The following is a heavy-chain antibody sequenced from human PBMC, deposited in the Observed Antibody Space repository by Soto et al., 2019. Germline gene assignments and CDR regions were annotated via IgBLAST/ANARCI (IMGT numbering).Heavy chain of an antibody. V-gene: IGHV3-7*04. J-gene: IGHJ4*02. CDR2: IKQDGSER. CDR3: ARGITPGDY. CDR1: GFTFITAW. Sequence: PGGSLRLSCAASGFTFITAWMNWVRQAPGKGLEWVASIKQDGSERYYVDSVKGRFTISRDNAKNSQYLQMNSLRAEDTAVYYCARGITPGDYWGQGTPVTVSS. D-gene: IGHD3-10*01.